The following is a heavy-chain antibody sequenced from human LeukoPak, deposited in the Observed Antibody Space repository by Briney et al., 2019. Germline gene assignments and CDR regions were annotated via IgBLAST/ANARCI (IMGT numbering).Heavy chain of an antibody. V-gene: IGHV3-7*01. CDR3: SRSLDY. CDR1: GFPFSDYW. CDR2: IKQDGSEH. Sequence: GGSLRLSCAASGFPFSDYWMDWVRQAPGKGMEWVANIKQDGSEHYYADSVKGRFTISRDNAKNSLYLEMNSLRAEDTAVYYCSRSLDYWGQGALVIFSS. J-gene: IGHJ4*02.